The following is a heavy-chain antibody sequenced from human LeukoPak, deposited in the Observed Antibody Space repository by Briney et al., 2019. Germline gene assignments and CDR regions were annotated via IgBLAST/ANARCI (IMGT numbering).Heavy chain of an antibody. J-gene: IGHJ5*02. Sequence: SPTLSLTYAISGASVSGSGSWNWIRPSPSRGLEWVGRTYYRCKWYSEYAPYVKSRIIIKADTTENHLSLQMNSVIDEDAAVYYCARDPHSSHEWGPFHAWGQGTLGTVSA. CDR2: TYYRCKWYS. D-gene: IGHD6-6*01. V-gene: IGHV6-1*01. CDR1: GASVSGSGS. CDR3: ARDPHSSHEWGPFHA.